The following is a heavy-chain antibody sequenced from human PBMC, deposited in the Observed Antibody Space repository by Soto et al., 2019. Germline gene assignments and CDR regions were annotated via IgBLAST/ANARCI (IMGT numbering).Heavy chain of an antibody. Sequence: ASVKVSCKASGYTFTSYAMHWVRQAPGQRLEWMGWINAGNGNTKYSQKFQGRVTITRDTSASTAYMELSSLRSEDTAVYYCARENHYYSSLYYYYGMDVWGQGTTVTVSS. CDR3: ARENHYYSSLYYYYGMDV. J-gene: IGHJ6*02. CDR2: INAGNGNT. V-gene: IGHV1-3*01. D-gene: IGHD4-4*01. CDR1: GYTFTSYA.